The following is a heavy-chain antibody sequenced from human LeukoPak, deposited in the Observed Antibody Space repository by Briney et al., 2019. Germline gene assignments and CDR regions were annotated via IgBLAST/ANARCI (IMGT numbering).Heavy chain of an antibody. CDR3: ASWGYGQQLAVRGFDP. CDR1: GFTFSSYE. V-gene: IGHV3-48*03. Sequence: GGSLRLSCAASGFTFSSYEMNWVRQAPGKGLEWVSYISSSGSPIYYADSVKGRFTISRDNAKNSLYLQMNSLRAEDTAVYYCASWGYGQQLAVRGFDPWGQGTLVTVSS. CDR2: ISSSGSPI. J-gene: IGHJ5*02. D-gene: IGHD6-13*01.